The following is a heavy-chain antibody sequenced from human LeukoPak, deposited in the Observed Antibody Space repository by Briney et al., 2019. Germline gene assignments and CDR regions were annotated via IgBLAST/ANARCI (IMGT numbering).Heavy chain of an antibody. V-gene: IGHV3-23*01. Sequence: GGSLRLSCAASGFTFSSYAMSWVRQAPGKGLEWVSAISGSGGSTYYADSVKGRFTISRDNSKNTLYLQMNSLRAEGTAVYYCAKLAVGATTGQVIDYWGQGTLVTVSS. CDR2: ISGSGGST. J-gene: IGHJ4*02. CDR1: GFTFSSYA. CDR3: AKLAVGATTGQVIDY. D-gene: IGHD1-26*01.